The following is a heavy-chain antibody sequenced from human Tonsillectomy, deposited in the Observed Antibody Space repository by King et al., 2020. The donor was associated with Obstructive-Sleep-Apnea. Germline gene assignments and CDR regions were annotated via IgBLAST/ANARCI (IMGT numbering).Heavy chain of an antibody. J-gene: IGHJ2*01. Sequence: VQLVESGGGLVQPGGSLRLSCAASGFTFSSYDMHWVRQATGKGLEWVSAIGTAGDTYYPGSVKGRFTISRENAKNSLYLQMNSLRAGDTAVYYCARVPRPYCSSTSCYVGYFDLWGRGTLVTVSS. D-gene: IGHD2-2*01. V-gene: IGHV3-13*01. CDR2: IGTAGDT. CDR3: ARVPRPYCSSTSCYVGYFDL. CDR1: GFTFSSYD.